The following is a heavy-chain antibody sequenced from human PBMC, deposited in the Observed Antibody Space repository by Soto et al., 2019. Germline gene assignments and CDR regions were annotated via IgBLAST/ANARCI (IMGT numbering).Heavy chain of an antibody. CDR1: GGSVSSGRYY. Sequence: SETLSLTCTGSGGSVSSGRYYWNWIRQTPGKGLEWVGDIYDRGRTKYNPSLKSRGAISVHTSKNQVSLKLRSGSAAGTAGCGCASIRGTTSWLDPWGQGTLVTVSS. V-gene: IGHV4-61*01. CDR3: ASIRGTTSWLDP. D-gene: IGHD1-7*01. J-gene: IGHJ5*02. CDR2: IYDRGRT.